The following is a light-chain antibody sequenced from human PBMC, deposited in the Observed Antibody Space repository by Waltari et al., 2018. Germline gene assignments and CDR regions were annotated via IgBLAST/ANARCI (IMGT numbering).Light chain of an antibody. CDR1: QSISIY. V-gene: IGKV1-39*01. J-gene: IGKJ2*01. Sequence: DIQMTQSPSSLSASVGDKVTITCRASQSISIYVNWYQQKPGKAPKLLIHAASSLQSGVPSRFSGSGSGTDFTLTISSLQLDDFATYYCQQTYSTLVFTFGQGTNWRSN. CDR2: AAS. CDR3: QQTYSTLVFT.